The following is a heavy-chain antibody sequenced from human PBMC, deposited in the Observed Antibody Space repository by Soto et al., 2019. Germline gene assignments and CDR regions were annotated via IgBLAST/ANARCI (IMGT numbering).Heavy chain of an antibody. Sequence: LSLTCTVSGGSIRGVAYYWAWIRQGPGKGLEFIGSISNSGSTYYNPSLESRVTISVDTSKSQFSLKLSSVTAAETAVYYCARHIVYYGMDVWGQGTTVTVSS. V-gene: IGHV4-31*03. D-gene: IGHD2-21*01. J-gene: IGHJ6*02. CDR3: ARHIVYYGMDV. CDR2: ISNSGST. CDR1: GGSIRGVAYY.